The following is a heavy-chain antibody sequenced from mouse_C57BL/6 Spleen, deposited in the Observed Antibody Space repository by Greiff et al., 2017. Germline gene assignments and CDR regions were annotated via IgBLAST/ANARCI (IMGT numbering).Heavy chain of an antibody. J-gene: IGHJ2*01. Sequence: EVKLQESGPGLVKPSQSLSLTCSVTGYSITSGYYWNWIRQFPGNKLEWMGYISYDGSNNYNPSFKNRISITRDPSTNQFFLKLNSVTTEDTATYYCARVSDDYLDYWGQGTTLTVSS. CDR2: ISYDGSN. V-gene: IGHV3-6*01. CDR3: ARVSDDYLDY. D-gene: IGHD2-3*01. CDR1: GYSITSGYY.